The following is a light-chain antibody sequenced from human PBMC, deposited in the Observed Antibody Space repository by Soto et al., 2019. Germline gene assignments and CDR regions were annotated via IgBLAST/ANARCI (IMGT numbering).Light chain of an antibody. CDR3: SSCAVNTNLV. Sequence: QSALTQPPSASGSPGQSVTISCTGTSSDVGGYNYVSWYQQHPGKAPKLMIYEVSNRPSGVPDRFSGSKSGNTASLTVSGLQAEDEADYYCSSCAVNTNLVFGGGTKLTVL. J-gene: IGLJ3*02. V-gene: IGLV2-8*01. CDR2: EVS. CDR1: SSDVGGYNY.